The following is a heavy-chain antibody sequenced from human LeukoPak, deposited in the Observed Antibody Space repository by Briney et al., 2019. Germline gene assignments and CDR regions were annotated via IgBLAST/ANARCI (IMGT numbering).Heavy chain of an antibody. CDR1: GGSISSYY. V-gene: IGHV4-59*04. Sequence: SETLSLTCTVSGGSISSYYWSWIRQPPGKGLEWIGSIYYSGSTYYNPSLKSRVTISVDTSNNRFSLKVNSVTAADTAVYYCARSRGYSYGFLLNFDSWGQGTLVSVSS. CDR3: ARSRGYSYGFLLNFDS. J-gene: IGHJ4*02. CDR2: IYYSGST. D-gene: IGHD5-18*01.